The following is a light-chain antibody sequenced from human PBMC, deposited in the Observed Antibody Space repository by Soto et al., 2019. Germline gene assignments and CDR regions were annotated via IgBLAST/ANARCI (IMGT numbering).Light chain of an antibody. V-gene: IGKV2-28*01. CDR3: MQALQTPLT. J-gene: IGKJ1*01. Sequence: DIVMTQSPLSLPVTPGEPASISCRSSQSLLHSNGYNYLDWYLQKPEQSPQLLIYLGSNRASGVPDRFSGSGSGTDFTLKISRVEAEDVGVYYCMQALQTPLTFGQGTKVEIK. CDR2: LGS. CDR1: QSLLHSNGYNY.